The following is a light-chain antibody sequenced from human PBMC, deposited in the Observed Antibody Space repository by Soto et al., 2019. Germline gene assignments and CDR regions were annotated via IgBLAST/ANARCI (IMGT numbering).Light chain of an antibody. V-gene: IGKV3-20*01. Sequence: IVLTQSPGTLSLSPGDRATLSCRASQTVTNNYLAWYQQQPGQAPRLLIYGASIRATGIPDRFSGSGSGTSFTLTISRLEPEDFAVYYCQRYGSSTTFGQGTKVDIK. CDR2: GAS. CDR1: QTVTNNY. CDR3: QRYGSSTT. J-gene: IGKJ1*01.